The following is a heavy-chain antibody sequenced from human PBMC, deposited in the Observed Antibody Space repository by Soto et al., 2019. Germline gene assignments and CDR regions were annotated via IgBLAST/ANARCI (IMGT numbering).Heavy chain of an antibody. J-gene: IGHJ4*02. Sequence: QVQLVESGGGVVQPGRSLRLSCTASGFTFSNYAMHWVRQAPGKGLEWVAVISYDGSNKFYADSVKGRFTISRDNSKDTLSLQVDSLITENTAVYYGARDGDSYFDCWGQGALVTVSS. D-gene: IGHD4-17*01. CDR1: GFTFSNYA. CDR2: ISYDGSNK. CDR3: ARDGDSYFDC. V-gene: IGHV3-30-3*01.